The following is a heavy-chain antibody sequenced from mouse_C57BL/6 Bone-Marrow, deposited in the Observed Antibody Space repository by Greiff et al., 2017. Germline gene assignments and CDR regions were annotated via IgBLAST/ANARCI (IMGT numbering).Heavy chain of an antibody. CDR3: TTGDYPYYAMDY. CDR1: GFNIKDDY. D-gene: IGHD2-4*01. Sequence: VQLQQSGAELVRPGASVKLSCTASGFNIKDDYMHWVKQRPEQGLEWIGWIDPENGDTEYASKFQGKATITADTSSNTAYLQLSSLTSEDTAVYYCTTGDYPYYAMDYWGQGTSVTVSS. V-gene: IGHV14-4*01. CDR2: IDPENGDT. J-gene: IGHJ4*01.